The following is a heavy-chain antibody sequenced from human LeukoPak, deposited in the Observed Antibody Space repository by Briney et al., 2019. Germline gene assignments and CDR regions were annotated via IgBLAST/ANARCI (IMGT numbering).Heavy chain of an antibody. V-gene: IGHV3-48*04. J-gene: IGHJ4*02. CDR3: AKNLTGRPLDY. D-gene: IGHD1-14*01. Sequence: GGSLRLSCTASGFSFNTHPMDWVRQAPGKGLEWISYIRSSSDLIYYADSVKGRFTVSRDNDKKTLYLQMDSLRAEDTAVYYCAKNLTGRPLDYWGQGTLVTVSS. CDR2: IRSSSDLI. CDR1: GFSFNTHP.